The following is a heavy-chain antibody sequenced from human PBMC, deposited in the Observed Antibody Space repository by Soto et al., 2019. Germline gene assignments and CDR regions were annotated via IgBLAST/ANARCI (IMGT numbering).Heavy chain of an antibody. V-gene: IGHV4-59*01. J-gene: IGHJ4*02. CDR2: IYYSGRT. CDR3: ARAAYCGDSCYYYFDY. D-gene: IGHD2-21*02. CDR1: GGSISNYY. Sequence: SETLSLTCTVSGGSISNYYWSWIRQSPGKGLGWIGYIYYSGRTYHNPSLKSRVTISVDTSKNQFSLKLTSVTAADTAVYYCARAAYCGDSCYYYFDYWGQGTLVTVSS.